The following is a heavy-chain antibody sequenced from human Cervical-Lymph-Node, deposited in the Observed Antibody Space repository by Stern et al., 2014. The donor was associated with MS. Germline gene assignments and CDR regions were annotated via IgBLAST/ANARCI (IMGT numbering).Heavy chain of an antibody. CDR3: AKICSSTTSNGVDY. J-gene: IGHJ4*02. V-gene: IGHV3-30*18. CDR2: MSNDGSKK. CDR1: GFNFSTYG. D-gene: IGHD2-2*01. Sequence: VQLVQSGGGVVQPGRSLRLSCAASGFNFSTYGMHWVRQAPGKGVEWVAIMSNDGSKKYYAASVKGRFTISRDNPKNTLYLQMNTLRPEDTAVYYCAKICSSTTSNGVDYWGQGTLVIVPS.